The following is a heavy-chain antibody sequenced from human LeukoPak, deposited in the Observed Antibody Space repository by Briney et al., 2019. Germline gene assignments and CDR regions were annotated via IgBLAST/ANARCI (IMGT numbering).Heavy chain of an antibody. CDR3: ARVCQVATEYDAFDI. D-gene: IGHD5-12*01. CDR1: GFTLSSYW. CDR2: IKSDGSTT. V-gene: IGHV3-74*01. J-gene: IGHJ3*02. Sequence: PGGSLRLSCAASGFTLSSYWMHWVRQAPGKGLVCVSRIKSDGSTTSYADSVKGRFTISRDNAKNTLYLQMNSLRVEDTAVYYCARVCQVATEYDAFDIWGQGTMVTVSS.